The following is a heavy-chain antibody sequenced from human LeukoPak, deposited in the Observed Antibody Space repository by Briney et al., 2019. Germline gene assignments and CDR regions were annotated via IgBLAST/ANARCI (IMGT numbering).Heavy chain of an antibody. V-gene: IGHV3-23*01. D-gene: IGHD2-2*01. CDR2: ISGSGGST. CDR1: GFTFSSYA. Sequence: PGGSLSLSCAASGFTFSSYAMSWVRQAPGKGLEWVSAISGSGGSTYYADSVKGRFTISRDNSKNTLYLRMNSLRAEDTAVYYCAKSFNIVVVPAAANAFDIWGQGTMVTVSS. CDR3: AKSFNIVVVPAAANAFDI. J-gene: IGHJ3*02.